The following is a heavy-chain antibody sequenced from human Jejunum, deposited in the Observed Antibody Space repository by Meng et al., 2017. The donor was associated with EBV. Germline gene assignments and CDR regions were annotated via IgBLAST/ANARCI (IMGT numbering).Heavy chain of an antibody. D-gene: IGHD4-17*01. Sequence: VDLQGSGPGLVKPSQTLSLTCAVSGDTLFNGGHYWTWIRQPPGKGLEWIGYIFYTGNTYYNPSLKSRDTISLDISKNQFSLNLTSVTAADTAVYYCARDTNGDYGWVDPWGQGTLVTVSS. CDR3: ARDTNGDYGWVDP. CDR2: IFYTGNT. V-gene: IGHV4-30-4*01. CDR1: GDTLFNGGHY. J-gene: IGHJ5*02.